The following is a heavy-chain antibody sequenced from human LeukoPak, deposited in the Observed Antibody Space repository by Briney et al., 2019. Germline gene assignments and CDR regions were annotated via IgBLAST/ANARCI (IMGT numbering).Heavy chain of an antibody. CDR1: GFTVSSNY. CDR3: AREGLHCSSTSCPGAFDI. D-gene: IGHD2-2*01. CDR2: IYSGGST. V-gene: IGHV3-53*01. J-gene: IGHJ3*02. Sequence: QPGGSLRLSCAASGFTVSSNYMSWVRQAPGKGLEWVSVIYSGGSTYYADSVKGRFTISRDNSKNTLYLQMNSLRAEDTAVYYCAREGLHCSSTSCPGAFDIWGQGTMVTVSS.